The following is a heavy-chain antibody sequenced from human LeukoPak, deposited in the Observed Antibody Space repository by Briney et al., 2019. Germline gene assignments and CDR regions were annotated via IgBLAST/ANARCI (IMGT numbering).Heavy chain of an antibody. CDR2: IYTSGST. V-gene: IGHV4-4*07. CDR1: GGSISSYY. Sequence: PSETLSLTCTVSGGSISSYYWTWIRQPAGKGLEWIGRIYTSGSTNYNPSLKSRVTISVDTSKNQFSLKLSSVTAADTAVYYCARDGASYSNYEGNFDYWGQGTLVTVSS. D-gene: IGHD4-11*01. CDR3: ARDGASYSNYEGNFDY. J-gene: IGHJ4*02.